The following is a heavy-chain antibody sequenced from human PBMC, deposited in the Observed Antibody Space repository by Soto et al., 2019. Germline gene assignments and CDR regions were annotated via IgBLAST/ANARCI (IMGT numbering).Heavy chain of an antibody. V-gene: IGHV3-23*01. D-gene: IGHD3-22*01. CDR1: GFTFSSYA. J-gene: IGHJ4*02. CDR3: AKDKRDYYDSSGYY. CDR2: ISGSGGST. Sequence: PGGSLRLSCAASGFTFSSYAMSWVRQAPGKGLEWVSAISGSGGSTYYADSVKGRFTISRDNSKNTLYLQMNSLRAEDTAVYYCAKDKRDYYDSSGYYWGQGTLVTVSS.